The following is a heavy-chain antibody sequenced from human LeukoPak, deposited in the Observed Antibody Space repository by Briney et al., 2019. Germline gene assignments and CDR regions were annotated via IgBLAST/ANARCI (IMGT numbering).Heavy chain of an antibody. J-gene: IGHJ3*02. D-gene: IGHD4-17*01. Sequence: GGSLGLSCTASGFTFSDYYMSWIRQAPGKGLEWVSYISSSSSYTNYADSVKGRFTISRDNAKNSLYLQMNSLRAEDTAVYYCARGGYGDYWASDAFDIWGQGTMVTVSS. V-gene: IGHV3-11*06. CDR1: GFTFSDYY. CDR2: ISSSSSYT. CDR3: ARGGYGDYWASDAFDI.